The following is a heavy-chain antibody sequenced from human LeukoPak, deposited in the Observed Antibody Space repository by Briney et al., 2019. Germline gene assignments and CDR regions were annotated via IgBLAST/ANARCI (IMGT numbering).Heavy chain of an antibody. J-gene: IGHJ4*02. D-gene: IGHD3-10*01. CDR3: ARGRNGSGSYRYFDY. Sequence: SETLSLTCTVSGGSISSYYWSWIRQPPGKGLEWIAYISDIGSINYNPSLKSRVTISVDTSKNQFSLKLSSVTAADTAVYYCARGRNGSGSYRYFDYWGQGTLVTVSS. V-gene: IGHV4-59*12. CDR1: GGSISSYY. CDR2: ISDIGSI.